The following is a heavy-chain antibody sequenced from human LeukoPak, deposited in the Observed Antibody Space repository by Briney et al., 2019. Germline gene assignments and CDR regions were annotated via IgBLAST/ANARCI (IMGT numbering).Heavy chain of an antibody. V-gene: IGHV4-59*08. D-gene: IGHD5-24*01. CDR2: IYYSGST. CDR3: ARLGYNTYYYGMDV. Sequence: SETLSLTCTVSGGSISSYYWSWIRQPPGKGLEWIGYIYYSGSTNYNPSLKSRVTISVDTSKNQFSLKLSSVTAADTAVYYCARLGYNTYYYGMDVWGQGTTVTVSS. CDR1: GGSISSYY. J-gene: IGHJ6*02.